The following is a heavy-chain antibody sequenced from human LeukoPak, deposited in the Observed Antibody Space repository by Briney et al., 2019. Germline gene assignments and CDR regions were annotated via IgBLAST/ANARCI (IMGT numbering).Heavy chain of an antibody. V-gene: IGHV3-11*01. CDR1: GFTFSDHY. CDR3: TRDPDKSSKVDL. CDR2: IDGSGRAL. J-gene: IGHJ5*02. D-gene: IGHD3-9*01. Sequence: PGGSLRLSCAASGFTFSDHYMSWIRQAPGKGLEWVSYIDGSGRALYYADSVKGRFTISRDNAKNSLFLQMDSLRAEDTAVYFCTRDPDKSSKVDLWGQGTLVTVSS.